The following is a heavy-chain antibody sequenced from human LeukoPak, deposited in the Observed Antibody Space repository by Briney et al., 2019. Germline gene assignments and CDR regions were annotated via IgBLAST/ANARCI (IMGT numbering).Heavy chain of an antibody. Sequence: QPGGSLRLSCVVSGFTFSSYAMSWVRQAPGKGLEWVSAISGSGAITYYADSVKGRFTISRDNSKNTLYLQMNSLRAEDTAFYYCAKRLTGYYYIDYWGQGTLVTVSS. D-gene: IGHD3-9*01. CDR2: ISGSGAIT. V-gene: IGHV3-23*01. CDR1: GFTFSSYA. CDR3: AKRLTGYYYIDY. J-gene: IGHJ4*02.